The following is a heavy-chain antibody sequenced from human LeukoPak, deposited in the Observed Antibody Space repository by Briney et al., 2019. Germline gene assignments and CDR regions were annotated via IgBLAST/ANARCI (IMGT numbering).Heavy chain of an antibody. Sequence: GGSLRLSCAASGFTFSSYSMNWVRQAPGKGLEWVSSISSSSSYIYYADSVKGRFTISRDNAKNSLYLQMNSLRAEDTAVYYCARSDIFTNYGVDVWGQGTTVTVSS. J-gene: IGHJ6*02. V-gene: IGHV3-21*01. CDR3: ARSDIFTNYGVDV. CDR2: ISSSSSYI. D-gene: IGHD3-9*01. CDR1: GFTFSSYS.